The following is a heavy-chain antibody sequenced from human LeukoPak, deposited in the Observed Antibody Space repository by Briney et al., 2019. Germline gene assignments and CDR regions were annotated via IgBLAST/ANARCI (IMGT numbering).Heavy chain of an antibody. V-gene: IGHV4-34*01. CDR3: ARKGRYLVVAAPFDY. D-gene: IGHD2-15*01. J-gene: IGHJ4*02. Sequence: SETLSLTCTVSGGSISSYYWSWIRQPPGMGLEWIGEINHSGSTNYNPSLKSRVTISVDTSKNQFSLKLSSVTAADTAVYYCARKGRYLVVAAPFDYWGQGTLVTVSS. CDR1: GGSISSYY. CDR2: INHSGST.